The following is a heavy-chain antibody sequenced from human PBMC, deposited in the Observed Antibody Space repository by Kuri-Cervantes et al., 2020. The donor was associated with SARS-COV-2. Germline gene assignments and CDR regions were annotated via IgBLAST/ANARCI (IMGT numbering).Heavy chain of an antibody. D-gene: IGHD3-3*01. J-gene: IGHJ3*02. CDR2: INPDGSYT. CDR3: ARVRFLEWLLSGWGAFDI. V-gene: IGHV3-74*01. Sequence: GESLKISCAASGFTFSGHWIHWVRQAPGKGLVWVSRINPDGSYTNNADSVKGRFTISRDNAKNSLYLQMNSLRAEDTAVYYCARVRFLEWLLSGWGAFDIWGQGTMVTVSS. CDR1: GFTFSGHW.